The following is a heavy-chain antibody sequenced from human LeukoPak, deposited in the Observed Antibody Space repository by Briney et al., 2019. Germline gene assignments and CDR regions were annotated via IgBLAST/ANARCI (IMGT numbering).Heavy chain of an antibody. CDR1: GYTFSSYG. V-gene: IGHV3-30*18. CDR3: AKEIAAAGTGYYYYGMDV. CDR2: ISYDGSNK. D-gene: IGHD6-13*01. J-gene: IGHJ6*02. Sequence: PGRSLRLSCAASGYTFSSYGMHWVRQAPGKGLEWVAVISYDGSNKYYADSVKGRFTISRDNSKNTLYLQMNSLRAEDTAVYYCAKEIAAAGTGYYYYGMDVWGQGTTVTVSS.